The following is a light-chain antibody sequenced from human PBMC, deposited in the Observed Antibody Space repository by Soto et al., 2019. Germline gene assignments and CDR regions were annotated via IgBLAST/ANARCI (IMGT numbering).Light chain of an antibody. CDR2: AAS. CDR3: QKYNSVPLT. V-gene: IGKV1-27*01. Sequence: DIEMTQSPSSLSASVGDSVTLTCRAREDISDFLSWYQQKPGKVPTLLIYAASTLQSGVAYRFSGSGSGTEFTLTISSLQPEDVATYYCQKYNSVPLTFGGGTKVEIK. CDR1: EDISDF. J-gene: IGKJ4*01.